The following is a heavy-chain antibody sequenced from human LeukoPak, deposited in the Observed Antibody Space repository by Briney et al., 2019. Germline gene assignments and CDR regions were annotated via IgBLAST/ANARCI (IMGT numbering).Heavy chain of an antibody. CDR3: AREYCSGACLDY. Sequence: GRSLRLSCVASGFTFSSYVMHWVRQAPGKGLEWVAVISYDGSNKYYADSVKGRFTISRDNSKNTLYLQMNSLRAEDTAVYYCAREYCSGACLDYWGQGTLVTVSS. V-gene: IGHV3-30*06. CDR2: ISYDGSNK. D-gene: IGHD2-15*01. CDR1: GFTFSSYV. J-gene: IGHJ4*02.